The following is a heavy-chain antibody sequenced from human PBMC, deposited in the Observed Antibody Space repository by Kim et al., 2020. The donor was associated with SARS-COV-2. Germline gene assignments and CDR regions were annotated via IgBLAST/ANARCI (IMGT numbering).Heavy chain of an antibody. CDR2: INPNSGGT. CDR3: ARSSQYYDILTGYLNPPYGMDV. J-gene: IGHJ6*02. V-gene: IGHV1-2*04. D-gene: IGHD3-9*01. Sequence: ASVKVSCKASGYTFTGYYMHWVRQAPGQGLEWMGWINPNSGGTNYAQKFQGWVTMTRDTSISTAYMELSRLRSDDTAVYYCARSSQYYDILTGYLNPPYGMDVWGQGTTVTVSS. CDR1: GYTFTGYY.